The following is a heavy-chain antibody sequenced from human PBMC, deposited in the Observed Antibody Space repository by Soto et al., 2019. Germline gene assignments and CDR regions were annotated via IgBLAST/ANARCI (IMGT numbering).Heavy chain of an antibody. V-gene: IGHV3-7*01. D-gene: IGHD2-2*01. J-gene: IGHJ6*03. CDR2: IKQDGSEK. Sequence: GGSLRLSCAASGFTFSSYWMSWVRQAPGKGLEWVANIKQDGSEKYYVDSVKGRFTISRDNAKNALYLQMNSLRAEDTAVYYCARDSHKDILYCSSTSCYSRPTKYYYYYMDVWGKGTTVNVSS. CDR1: GFTFSSYW. CDR3: ARDSHKDILYCSSTSCYSRPTKYYYYYMDV.